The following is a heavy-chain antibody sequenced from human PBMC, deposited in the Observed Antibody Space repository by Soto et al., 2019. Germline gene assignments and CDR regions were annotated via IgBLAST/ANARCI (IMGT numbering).Heavy chain of an antibody. J-gene: IGHJ4*02. D-gene: IGHD6-19*01. CDR1: GFTFDDYA. CDR2: ITWNSGSI. CDR3: AKGAISSAWSGDRKYYFDD. Sequence: PGGSLRLSCAASGFTFDDYAMHWVRQAPGKGLEWVSGITWNSGSIAYADSVKGRFTISRDNAKNSLYVQMNSLRVEDTALYYCAKGAISSAWSGDRKYYFDDWGQGTLVTVSS. V-gene: IGHV3-9*01.